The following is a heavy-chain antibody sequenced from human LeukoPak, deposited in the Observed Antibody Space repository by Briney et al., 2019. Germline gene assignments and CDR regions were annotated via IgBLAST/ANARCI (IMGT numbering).Heavy chain of an antibody. CDR3: ARVLGYYYDSSGYSQYPDY. CDR2: INPSGGST. V-gene: IGHV1-46*01. J-gene: IGHJ4*02. Sequence: GTSVKVSCKTSGYTFISYYIYWVRQAPGQGLECVGIINPSGGSTSYAQKFQGRVTMTRDMSTSTVYMELSSLRSEDTAVYYCARVLGYYYDSSGYSQYPDYWGQGTLVTVSS. D-gene: IGHD3-22*01. CDR1: GYTFISYY.